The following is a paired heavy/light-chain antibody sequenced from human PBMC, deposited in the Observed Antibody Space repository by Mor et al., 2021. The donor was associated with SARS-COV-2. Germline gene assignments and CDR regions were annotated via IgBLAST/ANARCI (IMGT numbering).Light chain of an antibody. V-gene: IGKV2-24*01. CDR1: QSLVHSDGNTY. J-gene: IGKJ1*01. Sequence: DIVMTQTPLSSPVTLGQPASISCRSSQSLVHSDGNTYLSWLQQRPGQPPRLLIYKISNRFSGVPDRFSGSGAGTDFTLKISRVEAEDVGVYYCMQTAQFPQTFGQGTKVEIK. CDR3: MQTAQFPQT. CDR2: KIS.
Heavy chain of an antibody. D-gene: IGHD2-8*01. J-gene: IGHJ4*02. CDR1: GFTVSNNY. CDR3: RPGNGHETDY. CDR2: IYSRGGI. Sequence: EVQLVESGGGLVQPGGSLRLSCAVSGFTVSNNYVSWVRQARGKGLEWVSVIYSRGGIDYADSVKGRFTISRDNPKNTVYLQMNSLRTEDTAVYYCRPGNGHETDYWGQGTQVTVSS. V-gene: IGHV3-66*02.